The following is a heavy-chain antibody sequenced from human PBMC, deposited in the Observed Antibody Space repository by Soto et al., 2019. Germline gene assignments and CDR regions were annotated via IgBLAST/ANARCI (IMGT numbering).Heavy chain of an antibody. J-gene: IGHJ3*02. CDR2: IDPSDSYT. V-gene: IGHV5-10-1*01. D-gene: IGHD4-17*01. Sequence: VESLKISCTGSGYSLTSYWITWVRQMPGKGLEWMGRIDPSDSYTNYSPSFQGHVTISADKSISTAYLQWSSLKASDTAMYYCARKGGGDYGDTDAFDIWGQGTMVTVSS. CDR1: GYSLTSYW. CDR3: ARKGGGDYGDTDAFDI.